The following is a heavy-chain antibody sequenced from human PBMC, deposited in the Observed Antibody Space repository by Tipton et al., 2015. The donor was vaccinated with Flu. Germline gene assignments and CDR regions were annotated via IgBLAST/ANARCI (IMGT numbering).Heavy chain of an antibody. J-gene: IGHJ4*02. CDR2: IKQDGSEK. D-gene: IGHD3-16*01. CDR1: GFSFRDNW. V-gene: IGHV3-7*01. Sequence: SLRLSCEASGFSFRDNWMSWVRQAPGKGLEWLANIKQDGSEKYYVDSVKGRFTISRDNGKNSLYLQMSSLRVEDTAVYYCARDQSWGWAYWGQGILVTVSS. CDR3: ARDQSWGWAY.